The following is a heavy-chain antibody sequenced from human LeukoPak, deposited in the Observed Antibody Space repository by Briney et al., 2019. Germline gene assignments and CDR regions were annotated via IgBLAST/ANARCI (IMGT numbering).Heavy chain of an antibody. V-gene: IGHV3-30*03. J-gene: IGHJ4*02. D-gene: IGHD3-10*01. CDR2: ISYDGSNK. Sequence: GGSLRLSCAASGFTFSYYSMNWVRQAPGKGLEWVAVISYDGSNKYYADSVKGRFTISRDNSKNTLYLQMNSLRAEDTAVYYCASSLWFGELLFDIDYWGQGTLVTVSS. CDR1: GFTFSYYS. CDR3: ASSLWFGELLFDIDY.